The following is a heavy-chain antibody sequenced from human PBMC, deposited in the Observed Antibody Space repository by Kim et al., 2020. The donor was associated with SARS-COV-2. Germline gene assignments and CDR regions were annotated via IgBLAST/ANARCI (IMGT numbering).Heavy chain of an antibody. Sequence: ASVKVSCKVSGYTLTELSMHWVRQAPGKGLEWMGGFDPEDGETIYAQKFQGRVTMTEDTSTDTAYMELSSLRSEDTAVYYCATDQNGNYDFWSGYYYYGMDVWGQGTTVTVSS. CDR3: ATDQNGNYDFWSGYYYYGMDV. CDR2: FDPEDGET. V-gene: IGHV1-24*01. D-gene: IGHD3-3*01. J-gene: IGHJ6*02. CDR1: GYTLTELS.